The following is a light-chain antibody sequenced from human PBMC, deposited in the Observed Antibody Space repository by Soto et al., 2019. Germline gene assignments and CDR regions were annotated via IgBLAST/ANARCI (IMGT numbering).Light chain of an antibody. CDR1: SSDVAFYNY. Sequence: QSALTQPRSVSGSPGQSVTISCTGTSSDVAFYNYVSWYQHHPGRAPKLLIYDVNKRPSGVPDRFSGSKSGSTASLTISGLQAEDETDYYCFSYAGTFSYVFGPGTKLTVL. CDR3: FSYAGTFSYV. CDR2: DVN. V-gene: IGLV2-11*01. J-gene: IGLJ1*01.